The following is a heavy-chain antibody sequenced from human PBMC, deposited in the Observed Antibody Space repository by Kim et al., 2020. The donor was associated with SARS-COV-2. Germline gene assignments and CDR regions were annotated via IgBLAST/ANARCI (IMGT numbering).Heavy chain of an antibody. D-gene: IGHD6-19*01. Sequence: SETLSLTCAVSGGSISSSNWWSWVRQPPGKGLEWIGDIYHSGSTNYNPSLKSRVTISVDKSKNQFSLKLSSVTAADTAVYYCARTNSSGWYGSYYYGMDVWGQGTTVTVSS. V-gene: IGHV4-4*02. J-gene: IGHJ6*02. CDR1: GGSISSSNW. CDR2: IYHSGST. CDR3: ARTNSSGWYGSYYYGMDV.